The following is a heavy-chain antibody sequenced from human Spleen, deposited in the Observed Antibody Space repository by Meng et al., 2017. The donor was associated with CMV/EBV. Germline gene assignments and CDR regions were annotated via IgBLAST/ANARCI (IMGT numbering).Heavy chain of an antibody. CDR3: ARGRAADAFDI. Sequence: GSLRLSCTVSGGSILSYYWSWIRQPPGRGLEWLGSIYYSGNANYNPSLKSRVTISVDTSKNQFSLKLSSVTAADTAMYYCARGRAADAFDIWGQGTMVTVSS. CDR2: IYYSGNA. J-gene: IGHJ3*02. CDR1: GGSILSYY. V-gene: IGHV4-59*12. D-gene: IGHD2-15*01.